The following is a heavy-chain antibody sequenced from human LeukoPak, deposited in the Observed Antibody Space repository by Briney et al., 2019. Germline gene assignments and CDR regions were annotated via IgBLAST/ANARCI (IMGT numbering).Heavy chain of an antibody. CDR1: GYTFTSFG. D-gene: IGHD2-15*01. J-gene: IGHJ3*02. V-gene: IGHV1-2*02. CDR3: ARRQRAAPDAFDI. Sequence: ASVKVSCKASGYTFTSFGISWVRQAPGQGLEWMGWINPNSGGTNYAQKFQGRVTMTRDTSISTAYMELSRLRSDDTAVYYCARRQRAAPDAFDIWGQGTMVTVSS. CDR2: INPNSGGT.